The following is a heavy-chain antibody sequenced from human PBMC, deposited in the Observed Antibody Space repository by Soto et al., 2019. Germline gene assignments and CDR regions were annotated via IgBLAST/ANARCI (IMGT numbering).Heavy chain of an antibody. D-gene: IGHD3-22*01. V-gene: IGHV2-5*02. J-gene: IGHJ3*02. CDR3: AYSPRYYSGSRGQKAGGFDI. Sequence: QITLKESGPTLVKPTQTLTLTCTFSGFSLTTGGMGVAWIRQPPGKALEWLALIYWDDDKRYSPSLKNRLTITKDTSKNQVVLTVTNMEAADTATYYCAYSPRYYSGSRGQKAGGFDIWGQGTLVTVSS. CDR1: GFSLTTGGMG. CDR2: IYWDDDK.